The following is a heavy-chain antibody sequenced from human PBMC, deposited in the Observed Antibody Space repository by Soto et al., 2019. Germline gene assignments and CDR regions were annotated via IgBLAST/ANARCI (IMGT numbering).Heavy chain of an antibody. Sequence: QVQLQQWGAGLLKPSETLSLRCVVNSGSFSGYYWTWIRQTPGKGLEWIGEISHSGSTNYNPSLMSRVTMSADTSKKQFSLRLSSVTAADTALYFCARGYERSRRYLPLLDYWGQGTLVTVSS. CDR2: ISHSGST. CDR1: SGSFSGYY. J-gene: IGHJ4*02. V-gene: IGHV4-34*01. D-gene: IGHD3-16*02. CDR3: ARGYERSRRYLPLLDY.